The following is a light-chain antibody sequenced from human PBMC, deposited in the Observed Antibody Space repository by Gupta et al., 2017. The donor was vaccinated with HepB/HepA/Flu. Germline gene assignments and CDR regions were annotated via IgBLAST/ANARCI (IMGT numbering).Light chain of an antibody. CDR3: QQRTDWPPIT. CDR2: NAS. V-gene: IGKV3-11*01. CDR1: QRISSY. Sequence: DIVLIQSPATLSLSPGERATLSCRASQRISSYLAWYQQTPGQAPSLLIYNASTRFTGVPARFSGSWSGTDFTLTISSLEPEDFAVYYCQQRTDWPPITFGQWTRLEIK. J-gene: IGKJ5*01.